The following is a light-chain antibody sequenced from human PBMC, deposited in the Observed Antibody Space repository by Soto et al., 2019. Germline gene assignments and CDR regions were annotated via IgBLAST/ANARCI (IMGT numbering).Light chain of an antibody. CDR3: QQGYSSRCT. CDR2: ATS. V-gene: IGKV1-39*01. Sequence: DIQMTQSPSSLSASVGDRVTITCRASQNIRSYLNWYQQKPGKAPQLLIYATSSLQTGVPSRFSASGSGTDFSLVISDLHPEDSATYDCQQGYSSRCTSGRGTKVEI. J-gene: IGKJ1*01. CDR1: QNIRSY.